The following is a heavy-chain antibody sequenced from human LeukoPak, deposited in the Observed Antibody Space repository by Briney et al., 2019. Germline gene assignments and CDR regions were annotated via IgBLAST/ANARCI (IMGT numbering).Heavy chain of an antibody. CDR1: GFTFSDYY. CDR2: ISSSGSTI. D-gene: IGHD3-10*01. Sequence: GGSLRLSCAASGFTFSDYYMSWIRQAPGKGLEWVSYISSSGSTIYYADSVKGRFTISRDNAKNSLYLQMNSLRAEDTAVYYCASFWFGELTYYFDYWGQGTLVTVSS. CDR3: ASFWFGELTYYFDY. J-gene: IGHJ4*02. V-gene: IGHV3-11*04.